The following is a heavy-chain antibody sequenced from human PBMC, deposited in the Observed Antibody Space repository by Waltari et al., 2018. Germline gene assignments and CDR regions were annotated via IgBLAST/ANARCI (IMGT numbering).Heavy chain of an antibody. CDR2: IYYSGSR. CDR1: GGSISSSSYY. D-gene: IGHD7-27*01. Sequence: QLQLQESGPGLVKPSETLSLTCTVSGGSISSSSYYWGWIRQPPGKGLEWIGSIYYSGSRYHNPSLKSRVTISVDTSKNQLSLKLSSVNAADTAVYYCARSPDPQLTGDRDAFDIWGQGTMVTVSS. CDR3: ARSPDPQLTGDRDAFDI. J-gene: IGHJ3*02. V-gene: IGHV4-39*01.